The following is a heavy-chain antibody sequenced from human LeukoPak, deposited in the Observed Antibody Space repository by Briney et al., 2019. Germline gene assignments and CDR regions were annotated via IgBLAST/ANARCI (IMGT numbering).Heavy chain of an antibody. CDR1: GGSISSYY. CDR3: ARSSTGDPLPDY. D-gene: IGHD7-27*01. CDR2: IYYSGST. V-gene: IGHV4-59*01. J-gene: IGHJ4*02. Sequence: SETLSLTCTVSGGSISSYYWSWIRQPPGKGLEWIGYIYYSGSTNYNPSLKSRVTISVDTSKNQFSLKLSSVTAADTAVYYCARSSTGDPLPDYWGQGTLVTVSS.